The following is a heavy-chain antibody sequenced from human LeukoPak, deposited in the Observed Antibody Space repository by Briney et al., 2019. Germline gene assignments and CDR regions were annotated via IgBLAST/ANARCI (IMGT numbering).Heavy chain of an antibody. Sequence: SETLSLTCTVSGGSISSYYWSWIRQPPGKGREWIGYIYYSGSTNYNPSLKSRVTISGDTSKNQFSLKLSSVTAADTAVYYCARSLYGDCTGWDYWGQGILVTVSS. J-gene: IGHJ4*02. D-gene: IGHD4-17*01. V-gene: IGHV4-59*08. CDR2: IYYSGST. CDR1: GGSISSYY. CDR3: ARSLYGDCTGWDY.